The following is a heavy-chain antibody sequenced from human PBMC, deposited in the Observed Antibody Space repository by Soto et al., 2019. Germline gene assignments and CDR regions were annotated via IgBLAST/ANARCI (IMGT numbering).Heavy chain of an antibody. J-gene: IGHJ4*02. CDR1: GYTFTNYY. V-gene: IGHV1-46*03. D-gene: IGHD4-17*01. CDR3: ARSERTTVTTWDFDY. Sequence: EASVKVSCKASGYTFTNYYMHWVRQAPGQGLVWMGIINPSGGSTSYAQKFQGRVTMTRDTSTSTVYMELSSLRSEDTAVYYCARSERTTVTTWDFDYWGQGTLVTVSS. CDR2: INPSGGST.